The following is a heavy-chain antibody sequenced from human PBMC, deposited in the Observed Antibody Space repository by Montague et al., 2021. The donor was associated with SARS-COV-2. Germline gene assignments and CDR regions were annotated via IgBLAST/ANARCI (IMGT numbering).Heavy chain of an antibody. J-gene: IGHJ4*02. Sequence: SAISGDSVSSTSAAWNWIRQSPQRGLEGLGRTYFMSKWSSEYAHSVKSRLIISTDTSKNQFSLRLMSVTPDDTAVYYCARAYCSSTSCYPIDYWSQGTLVTVSS. D-gene: IGHD2-2*01. CDR3: ARAYCSSTSCYPIDY. CDR2: TYFMSKWSS. CDR1: GDSVSSTSAA. V-gene: IGHV6-1*01.